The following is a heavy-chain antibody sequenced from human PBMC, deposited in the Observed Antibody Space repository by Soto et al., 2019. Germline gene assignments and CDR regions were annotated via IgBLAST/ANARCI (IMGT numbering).Heavy chain of an antibody. J-gene: IGHJ4*02. CDR2: IIPLLDIT. Sequence: QVQLVQSGAEVKKPGSSVKVSCKTSGGTFSNDIFTWVRQAPGQGLEWMGRIIPLLDITNYAQKFQGRVTSTADKSTSTAYMELNSLRSEDTAVYYCARDSPIGSTFSGYEAIDYWGQGTLVTVSS. CDR1: GGTFSNDI. V-gene: IGHV1-69*08. D-gene: IGHD5-12*01. CDR3: ARDSPIGSTFSGYEAIDY.